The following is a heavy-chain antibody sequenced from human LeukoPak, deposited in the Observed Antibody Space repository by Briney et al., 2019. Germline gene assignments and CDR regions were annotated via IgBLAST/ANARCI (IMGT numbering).Heavy chain of an antibody. CDR2: ISGDGGRT. CDR1: GFTFDDYA. V-gene: IGHV3-43*02. Sequence: GGSLRLSCAASGFTFDDYAMHWVRQAPGKGLEWVSLISGDGGRTHYADSVKGRFTISRDNSKNSLYLQMNSLRTEDTTFYYCAKAYYDYVWGSYRYFCAFDIWGQGTMVTVSS. CDR3: AKAYYDYVWGSYRYFCAFDI. D-gene: IGHD3-16*02. J-gene: IGHJ3*02.